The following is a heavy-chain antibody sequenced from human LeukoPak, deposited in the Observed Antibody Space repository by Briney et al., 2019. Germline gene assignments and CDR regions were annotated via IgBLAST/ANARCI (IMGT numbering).Heavy chain of an antibody. CDR2: IYTSGST. CDR3: ARGHYDILTGYQYYFDY. Sequence: SETLSLTCTVSGGSISSYYWSWIRQPAGKGLEWIGRIYTSGSTNYNPSLKSRVTISVDTSKNQFSLKLSSVTAADTAVYYCARGHYDILTGYQYYFDYWGQGTLVTVSS. V-gene: IGHV4-4*07. D-gene: IGHD3-9*01. CDR1: GGSISSYY. J-gene: IGHJ4*02.